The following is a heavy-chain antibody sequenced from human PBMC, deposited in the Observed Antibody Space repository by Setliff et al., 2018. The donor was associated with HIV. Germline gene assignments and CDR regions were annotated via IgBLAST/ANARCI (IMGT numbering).Heavy chain of an antibody. CDR3: ARQTSYDRGYSYCFDE. V-gene: IGHV4-30-2*03. Sequence: SETLSLTCAVSGGSISSGGYSWSWIRQPPGKGLEWIGSIYYSGSTKYNPSLKSRVTISLDMSKNQFSLKLNSVTAADTATYYCARQTSYDRGYSYCFDEWGHGTLVTVSS. CDR2: IYYSGST. CDR1: GGSISSGGYS. D-gene: IGHD5-18*01. J-gene: IGHJ4*01.